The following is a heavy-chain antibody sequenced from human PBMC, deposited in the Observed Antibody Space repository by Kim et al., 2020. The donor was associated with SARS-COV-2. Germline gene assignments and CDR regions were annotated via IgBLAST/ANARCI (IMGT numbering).Heavy chain of an antibody. Sequence: SETLSLTCAVYGGSFSGYYWSWIRQPPGKGLEWIGEINHSGSTNYNPSLKSRVTISVDTSKNQFSLKLSSVTAADTAVYYCARGGRKTPYDSSGYYYWGQGTLVTVSS. D-gene: IGHD3-22*01. CDR2: INHSGST. V-gene: IGHV4-34*01. CDR1: GGSFSGYY. J-gene: IGHJ4*02. CDR3: ARGGRKTPYDSSGYYY.